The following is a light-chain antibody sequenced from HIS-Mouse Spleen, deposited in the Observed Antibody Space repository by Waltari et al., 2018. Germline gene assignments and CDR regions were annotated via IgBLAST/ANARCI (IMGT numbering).Light chain of an antibody. CDR2: EDS. V-gene: IGLV3-10*01. J-gene: IGLJ2*01. Sequence: SYELTQPPSVSVSPGQTARITCSGDALPKKYAYCYQQKSGHAPALAIYEDSKRPSGIAERFSGSSSGTMATLTISGAQVEDEADYYCYSTDSSGNHSVFGGGTKLTVL. CDR3: YSTDSSGNHSV. CDR1: ALPKKY.